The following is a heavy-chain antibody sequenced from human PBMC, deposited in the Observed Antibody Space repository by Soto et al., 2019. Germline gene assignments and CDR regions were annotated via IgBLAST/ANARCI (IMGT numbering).Heavy chain of an antibody. V-gene: IGHV3-15*07. J-gene: IGHJ4*02. D-gene: IGHD2-21*02. CDR3: TTQHLIVVFTAMNDS. CDR2: IKSSTDGGTT. Sequence: EVQLVESGGGLVKPGGSLRLSCAASGFSLSNAWMNWVRQVPGKGLEWVGRIKSSTDGGTTDYAAPVKGKLTISRDDSKNTLYLQMHSLKPEDTAGYCCTTQHLIVVFTAMNDSWGQGTRVTVSS. CDR1: GFSLSNAW.